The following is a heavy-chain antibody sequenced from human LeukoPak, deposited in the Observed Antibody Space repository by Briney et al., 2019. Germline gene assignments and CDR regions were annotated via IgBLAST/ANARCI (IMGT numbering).Heavy chain of an antibody. D-gene: IGHD1-26*01. CDR2: IYYSGST. J-gene: IGHJ3*02. CDR3: ARYIVSYPHDAFDI. V-gene: IGHV4-59*01. CDR1: GGSISSYY. Sequence: SETLSLACTVSGGSISSYYWSWIRQPPGKGLEWIGYIYYSGSTSYNPSLKSRVTISVDTSKKQFSLKLSSVTAADTAFYYCARYIVSYPHDAFDIWGQGTMVTVSS.